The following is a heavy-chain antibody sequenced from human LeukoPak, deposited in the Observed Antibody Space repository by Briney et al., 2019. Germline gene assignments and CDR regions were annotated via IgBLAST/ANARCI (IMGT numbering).Heavy chain of an antibody. CDR3: ARGRLAWPLLTAAHYFDY. J-gene: IGHJ4*02. V-gene: IGHV4-38-2*02. D-gene: IGHD1-14*01. CDR1: GYSISSGYY. Sequence: PSETLSLTCTVSGYSISSGYYWGWIRQPPGKGLEWIGSIYHSGRTFYNPSLKSRVTISVDTSKNQFSLKLTSVTAADTAVYYCARGRLAWPLLTAAHYFDYWGQGTLVTVSS. CDR2: IYHSGRT.